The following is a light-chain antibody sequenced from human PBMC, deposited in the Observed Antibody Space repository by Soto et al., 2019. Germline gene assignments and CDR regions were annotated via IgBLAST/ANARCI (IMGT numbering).Light chain of an antibody. CDR1: RSNIGSNT. Sequence: QSVLIQSPSASGTPGQRVTISCSGSRSNIGSNTVNWYQQVPGTAPRLLIYANNQRPSAVPDRFSGSKSGTSASLAISGLQSEDEADYYCAAWDDSLNGPVFGGGTKLTVL. CDR2: ANN. J-gene: IGLJ3*02. CDR3: AAWDDSLNGPV. V-gene: IGLV1-44*01.